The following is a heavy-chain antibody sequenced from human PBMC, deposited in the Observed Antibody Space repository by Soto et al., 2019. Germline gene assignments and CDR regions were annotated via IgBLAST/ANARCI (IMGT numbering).Heavy chain of an antibody. J-gene: IGHJ4*02. CDR2: IYWDDDK. D-gene: IGHD1-26*01. V-gene: IGHV2-5*02. Sequence: QITLKESGPTLVKPTQTLTLTCTFSGFSLSTSGVGVGWIRQPPGKALEWLALIYWDDDKRYSPSLKSRLTXTXXTSQTPVVPTMTTMDPVDTAPSYCAHSMWEPYVDYWGQGTPVTVSS. CDR3: AHSMWEPYVDY. CDR1: GFSLSTSGVG.